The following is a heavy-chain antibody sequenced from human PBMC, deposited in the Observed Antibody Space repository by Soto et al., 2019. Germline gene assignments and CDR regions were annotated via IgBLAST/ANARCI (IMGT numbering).Heavy chain of an antibody. CDR2: INAGNGDT. V-gene: IGHV1-3*01. Sequence: ASVKVSCKASGYAFPSYPMHWVRQAPGQGLEWMGWINAGNGDTKYSQKFQGRVTITRETSAITAYMELSSLRSEDTDVYYCARDWTHYDSSGPGDYWGQGTLVTVSS. CDR3: ARDWTHYDSSGPGDY. CDR1: GYAFPSYP. J-gene: IGHJ4*02. D-gene: IGHD3-22*01.